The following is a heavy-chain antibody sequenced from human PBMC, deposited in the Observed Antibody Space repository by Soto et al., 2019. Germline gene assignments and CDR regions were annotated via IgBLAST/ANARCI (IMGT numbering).Heavy chain of an antibody. CDR1: GFTFSTYA. D-gene: IGHD4-17*01. CDR3: AKVIRRDAYGAFDV. J-gene: IGHJ3*01. V-gene: IGHV3-23*01. Sequence: HPGGSLRLSCAASGFTFSTYAMTWVRQPPGKGLEWVSSISLTGGSVYDADSVKGRFTISRDNSKNILYLQMTSLRVEDTAKYFCAKVIRRDAYGAFDVWGQGTMVTVSS. CDR2: ISLTGGSV.